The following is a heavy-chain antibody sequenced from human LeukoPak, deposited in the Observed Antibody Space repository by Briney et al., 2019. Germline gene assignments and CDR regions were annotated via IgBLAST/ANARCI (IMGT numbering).Heavy chain of an antibody. V-gene: IGHV3-43*02. D-gene: IGHD1-1*01. J-gene: IGHJ6*02. CDR1: GFTLYDYA. CDR3: AKEGFRTDYGMDV. CDR2: ISVDGGST. Sequence: GGSLRLSCAPSGFTLYDYAMHWVRQAPPKGLEWVSVISVDGGSTYYTDSVKGRFTVSRDNSKNSLYLQMNSLRTEDTALYYCAKEGFRTDYGMDVWGQGTTVTVSS.